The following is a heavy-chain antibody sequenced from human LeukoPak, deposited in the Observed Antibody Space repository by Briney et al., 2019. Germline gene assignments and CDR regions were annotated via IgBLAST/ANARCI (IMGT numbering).Heavy chain of an antibody. D-gene: IGHD3-22*01. J-gene: IGHJ4*02. V-gene: IGHV3-30*09. CDR1: GFTFGNYA. Sequence: GGSLRLSCAASGFTFGNYAIHWVRQAPDKGLEWVAVISYDGSNKYYANSVKGRFVISRDNSKNTLYLQMNSLRAEDTAVYYCARLDTSGYYYAADWGQGTLVTVSS. CDR2: ISYDGSNK. CDR3: ARLDTSGYYYAAD.